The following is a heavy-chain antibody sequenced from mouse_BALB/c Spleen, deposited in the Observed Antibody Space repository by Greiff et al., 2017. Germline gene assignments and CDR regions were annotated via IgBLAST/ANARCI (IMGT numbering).Heavy chain of an antibody. Sequence: QVQLQQPGAELVKPGASVKMSCKASGYTFTSYNMHWVKQTPGQGLEWIGAIYPGNGDTSYNQKFKGKATLTADKSSSTAYMQLSSLTSEDSAVYYCAREGGLGRDWFAYWGQGTLVTVSA. CDR1: GYTFTSYN. J-gene: IGHJ3*01. V-gene: IGHV1-12*01. CDR2: IYPGNGDT. D-gene: IGHD4-1*01. CDR3: AREGGLGRDWFAY.